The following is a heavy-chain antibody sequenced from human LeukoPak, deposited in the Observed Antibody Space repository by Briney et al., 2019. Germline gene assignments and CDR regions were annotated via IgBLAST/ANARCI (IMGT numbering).Heavy chain of an antibody. V-gene: IGHV4-39*07. D-gene: IGHD1-26*01. CDR2: IYYSGRT. Sequence: SETLSLTCTVSGGSFIDYFWGWIRQPPGKGLEWIGSIYYSGRTFYNPSLKNRVSISLDTSKGQFSLNLDSVTAADTAVYFCTRDRAHGTQDYWGQGTLVTVS. CDR3: TRDRAHGTQDY. CDR1: GGSFIDYF. J-gene: IGHJ4*02.